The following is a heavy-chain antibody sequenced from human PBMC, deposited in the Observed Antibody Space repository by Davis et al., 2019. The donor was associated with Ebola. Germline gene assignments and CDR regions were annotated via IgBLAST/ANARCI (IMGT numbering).Heavy chain of an antibody. CDR2: FDPEDGET. CDR1: GYTLTELS. J-gene: IGHJ4*02. V-gene: IGHV1-24*01. Sequence: ASVKVSCKVSGYTLTELSMHWVRQAPGKGLEWMGGFDPEDGETIYAQKFQGRVTMTEDTSTDTAYMELSRLRSEDTAVYYCATDYYGSGTFDYWGQGTLVTVSS. CDR3: ATDYYGSGTFDY. D-gene: IGHD3-10*01.